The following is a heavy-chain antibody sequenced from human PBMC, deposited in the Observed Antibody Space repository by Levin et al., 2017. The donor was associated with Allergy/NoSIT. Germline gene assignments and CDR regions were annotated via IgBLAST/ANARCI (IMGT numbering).Heavy chain of an antibody. V-gene: IGHV3-15*01. CDR1: GFTFSNAW. J-gene: IGHJ6*02. D-gene: IGHD7-27*01. CDR2: IKSKTDGGTT. Sequence: GGSLRLSCAASGFTFSNAWMSWVRQAPGKGLEWVGRIKSKTDGGTTDYAAPVKGRFTISRDDSKNTLYLQMNSLKTEDTAVYYCSTDPNRGNYHDGMDVWGQGTTVTVSS. CDR3: STDPNRGNYHDGMDV.